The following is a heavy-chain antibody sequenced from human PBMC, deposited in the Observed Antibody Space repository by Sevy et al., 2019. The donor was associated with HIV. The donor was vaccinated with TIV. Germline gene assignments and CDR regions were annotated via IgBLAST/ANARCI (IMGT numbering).Heavy chain of an antibody. CDR2: ISYDGRNNK. V-gene: IGHV3-30*03. Sequence: GGSLRLSCAAFGFTFSDHRMHWVRQAPGKGLEWVAVISYDGRNNKYNVDSVKGRFTISSDNSKNTVYLQMNSLRPEDTAIYYCARDSGDILSSAFDYWGQGTLVTVSS. CDR3: ARDSGDILSSAFDY. J-gene: IGHJ4*02. D-gene: IGHD1-26*01. CDR1: GFTFSDHR.